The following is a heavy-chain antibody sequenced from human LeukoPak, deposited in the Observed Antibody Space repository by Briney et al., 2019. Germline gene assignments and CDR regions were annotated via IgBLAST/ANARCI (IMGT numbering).Heavy chain of an antibody. CDR3: AKDWRAAAPLYYFGY. D-gene: IGHD6-13*01. CDR2: ISYDGSNR. J-gene: IGHJ4*02. V-gene: IGHV3-30-3*01. CDR1: GFTFSTYA. Sequence: GGSLRLSCAASGFTFSTYAMHWVRQAPGKGLEWVAVISYDGSNRYYADSVKGRFTISRDNSKNTLYLQMNSLRAEDTAVYYCAKDWRAAAPLYYFGYWGQGTLVTVSS.